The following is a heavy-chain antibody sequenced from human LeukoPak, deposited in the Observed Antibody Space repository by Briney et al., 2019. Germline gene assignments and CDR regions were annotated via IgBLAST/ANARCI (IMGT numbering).Heavy chain of an antibody. D-gene: IGHD6-13*01. J-gene: IGHJ6*03. CDR2: IYYSGST. Sequence: SSETLSLTCTVSGGSISSYYWSWIRQPPGKGLEWIGYIYYSGSTNYNPSLKSRVTISVDTSKNQFSLKLSSVTAADTAVYYCARGSYGSSWWDYYYYYYMDVWGKGTTVTVSS. CDR3: ARGSYGSSWWDYYYYYYMDV. CDR1: GGSISSYY. V-gene: IGHV4-59*12.